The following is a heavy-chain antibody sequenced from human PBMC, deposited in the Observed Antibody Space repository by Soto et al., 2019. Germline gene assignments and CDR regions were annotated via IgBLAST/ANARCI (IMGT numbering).Heavy chain of an antibody. D-gene: IGHD2-21*02. CDR3: ARVPQQGGDCPQDY. CDR1: GRSISSYY. Sequence: QVQLQESGPGLVKPSETLSLTCTVSGRSISSYYWSWIRQTPGKGLVWIGYIYYSGSTNYNPSLMRRVTVSEDTSKNPGALKLSSVAAADTAVYYGARVPQQGGDCPQDYWGRGTLVTVSS. CDR2: IYYSGST. V-gene: IGHV4-59*01. J-gene: IGHJ4*02.